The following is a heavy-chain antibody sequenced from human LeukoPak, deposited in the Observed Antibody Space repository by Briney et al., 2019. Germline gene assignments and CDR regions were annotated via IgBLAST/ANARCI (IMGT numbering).Heavy chain of an antibody. Sequence: PGGSLRLSCAASGFTFSSYAMSWVRQAPGKGLEWVSAISGSGGSTYYADSVKGRFTISRDNSKNTLYLQMNSLRAEDTAVYYCASLWFGDYGMDVWGQGTMVTVSS. CDR1: GFTFSSYA. V-gene: IGHV3-23*01. CDR3: ASLWFGDYGMDV. D-gene: IGHD3-10*01. J-gene: IGHJ6*02. CDR2: ISGSGGST.